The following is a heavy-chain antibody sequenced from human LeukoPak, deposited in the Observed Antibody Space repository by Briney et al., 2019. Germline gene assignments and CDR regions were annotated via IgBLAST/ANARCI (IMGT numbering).Heavy chain of an antibody. V-gene: IGHV4-59*01. CDR3: AREVFGGSVDFDY. J-gene: IGHJ4*02. CDR2: IYYSGST. D-gene: IGHD2-15*01. Sequence: PSETLSLTGTVSGGSINSYHWSWIRQPPGKGLEWIGYIYYSGSTNYNPSLKSRVTISVDTSKNQFSLKLTSVTAADTAVYYCAREVFGGSVDFDYWGQGTLVTVSS. CDR1: GGSINSYH.